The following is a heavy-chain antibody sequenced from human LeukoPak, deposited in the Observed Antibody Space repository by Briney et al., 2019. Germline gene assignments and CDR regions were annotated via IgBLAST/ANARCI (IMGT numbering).Heavy chain of an antibody. V-gene: IGHV3-64*01. CDR1: GFTFSSYA. D-gene: IGHD4-23*01. CDR3: ARRGGYYFDY. J-gene: IGHJ4*02. Sequence: GGSLRPSCAASGFTFSSYAMHWVRQAPGKRLEYLSAVSSNGDSTYYANSVKGRFTISRDNSKNTLYLQMGSLRAEDMAVYYCARRGGYYFDYWGQGTLVTVSS. CDR2: VSSNGDST.